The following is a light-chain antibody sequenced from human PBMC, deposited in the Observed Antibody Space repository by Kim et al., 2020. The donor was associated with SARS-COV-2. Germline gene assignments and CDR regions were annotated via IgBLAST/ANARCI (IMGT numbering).Light chain of an antibody. J-gene: IGKJ1*01. CDR2: AAS. V-gene: IGKV1-39*01. Sequence: DIQMTQSPSSLSASVGDRVTITCRASQSIASYLNWYQQKPGTAPNLLIYAASSLQSGVPPRFSGCGSGTDFTLTISSLQPEDFATYYCQQSYSTPPRWTFGQGTKVDIK. CDR3: QQSYSTPPRWT. CDR1: QSIASY.